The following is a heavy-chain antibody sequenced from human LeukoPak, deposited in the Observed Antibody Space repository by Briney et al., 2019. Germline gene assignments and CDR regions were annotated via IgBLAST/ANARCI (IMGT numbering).Heavy chain of an antibody. CDR1: GFTVSASF. CDR3: AKEGRRGPHDAFDF. J-gene: IGHJ3*01. CDR2: IYRVGST. D-gene: IGHD3-10*01. Sequence: GGSLRLSCAASGFTVSASFMSWVRQAPGKGLEWVSLIYRVGSTYYADSVKGRFTISRDNSKNTLYLQMNSLRAEDTAVYYCAKEGRRGPHDAFDFWGQGTMVTVSS. V-gene: IGHV3-66*01.